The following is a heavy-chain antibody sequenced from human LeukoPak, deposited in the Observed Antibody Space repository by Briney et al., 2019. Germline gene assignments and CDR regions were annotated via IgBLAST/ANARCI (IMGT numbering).Heavy chain of an antibody. J-gene: IGHJ6*03. CDR2: IRESGDFI. V-gene: IGHV3-23*01. CDR1: GFTFSTYA. D-gene: IGHD4-17*01. CDR3: AKPYGYYYYYVDV. Sequence: GGSLRLSCTASGFTFSTYAMTWVRQAPGKGLEWVASIRESGDFIDYADSVKGRFTISRDNSKNTLYLQMNSVRAEDTAVYYCAKPYGYYYYYVDVWGKGTTVTVSS.